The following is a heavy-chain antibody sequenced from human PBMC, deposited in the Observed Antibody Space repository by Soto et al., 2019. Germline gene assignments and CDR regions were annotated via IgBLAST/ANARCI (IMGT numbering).Heavy chain of an antibody. CDR3: GRGLRRQLVVFY. CDR1: GYTFTGHY. Sequence: ALVKVSCKASGYTFTGHYIHWVRRAPGQGPEWMGEIGPASGDTRYAQKFQGRVTMTRDTSITTVYMELNNLSPDDTAVYYCGRGLRRQLVVFYWGQGTPGTVS. CDR2: IGPASGDT. J-gene: IGHJ4*02. D-gene: IGHD3-10*01. V-gene: IGHV1-2*02.